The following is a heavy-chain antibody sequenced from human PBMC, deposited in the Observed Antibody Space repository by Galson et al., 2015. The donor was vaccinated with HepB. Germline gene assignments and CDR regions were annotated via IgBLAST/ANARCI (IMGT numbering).Heavy chain of an antibody. J-gene: IGHJ3*01. CDR1: GFTFRTYW. CDR2: IKQDESEK. V-gene: IGHV3-7*01. D-gene: IGHD1-7*01. CDR3: ARWRWRMGNFAFDL. Sequence: SLRLSCAASGFTFRTYWMSWVRQAPGKGLEWVANIKQDESEKDFVDSVKGRFTISRDNSNNSQFLQMNSLRVEDTAVHYCARWRWRMGNFAFDLWGQGTMVTVSS.